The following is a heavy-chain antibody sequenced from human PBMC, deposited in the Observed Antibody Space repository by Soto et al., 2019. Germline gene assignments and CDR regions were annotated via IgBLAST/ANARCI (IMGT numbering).Heavy chain of an antibody. CDR1: GFTFSSYW. Sequence: GGSLRLSCAASGFTFSSYWMSWVRQAPGKGLEWVANIKQDGSEKYYVDSVKGRFTISRDNAKNSLYLQMNSLRAEDTAVYYCARDNSSGWHGAFDIWGQGTMVTVSS. V-gene: IGHV3-7*03. J-gene: IGHJ3*02. D-gene: IGHD6-19*01. CDR2: IKQDGSEK. CDR3: ARDNSSGWHGAFDI.